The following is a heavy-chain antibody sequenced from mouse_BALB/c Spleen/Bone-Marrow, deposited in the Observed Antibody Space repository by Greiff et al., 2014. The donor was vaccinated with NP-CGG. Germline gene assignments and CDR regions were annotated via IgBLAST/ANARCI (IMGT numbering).Heavy chain of an antibody. CDR3: ARKDYGYSYAMDY. J-gene: IGHJ4*01. Sequence: QVQLKESGPGILQPSQTLSLTCSFSGFSLSTSGMGVSWIRQPSGKGLEWLAHIYWDDDKRYNPSLKSRLTISKDTSSNQVFLKIPSVDTADTATYYCARKDYGYSYAMDYWGQGTSVTVSS. CDR2: IYWDDDK. CDR1: GFSLSTSGMG. V-gene: IGHV8-12*01. D-gene: IGHD1-2*01.